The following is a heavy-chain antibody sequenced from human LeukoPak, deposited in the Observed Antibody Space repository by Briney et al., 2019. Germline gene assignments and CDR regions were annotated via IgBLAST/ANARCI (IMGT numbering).Heavy chain of an antibody. J-gene: IGHJ4*02. V-gene: IGHV1-2*02. CDR2: MNPNSSGT. Sequence: GASGKVACKASGYTFTGYYMHWVRQAPGQGLEWMGWMNPNSSGTNYAQKFQGRVTMTRYTSISTAYMELSSLRSDETAVYYCERAPDQGYWGQGTLVTVSS. CDR3: ERAPDQGY. CDR1: GYTFTGYY.